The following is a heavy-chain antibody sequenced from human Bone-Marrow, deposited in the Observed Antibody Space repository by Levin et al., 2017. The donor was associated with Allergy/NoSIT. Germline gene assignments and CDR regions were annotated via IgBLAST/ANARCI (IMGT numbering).Heavy chain of an antibody. D-gene: IGHD1-14*01. V-gene: IGHV4-38-2*02. J-gene: IGHJ4*02. CDR1: GYSVSSGYH. CDR2: IYHSGST. CDR3: ARERPGAPDRNYFDY. Sequence: SETLSLTCAVSGYSVSSGYHWGWIRQPPGKGLEWIGGIYHSGSTYYNPSLKSRVTMSVDTSKNQFSLKLSSVTAADTAVYYCARERPGAPDRNYFDYWGQGTLVTVSS.